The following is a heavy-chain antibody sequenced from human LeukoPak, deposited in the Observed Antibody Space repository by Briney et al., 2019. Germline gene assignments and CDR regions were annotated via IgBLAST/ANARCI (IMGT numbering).Heavy chain of an antibody. CDR1: GFTFISYS. Sequence: GGSLRLSCAASGFTFISYSMNWVRQAPGKGLEWVSSISSSSYIYYTDSVKGRFTISRDNAKNSLFLQMNSLRAEDTAVYYCAKAPNWGVFSAVDYWGQGTLVTVSS. CDR3: AKAPNWGVFSAVDY. V-gene: IGHV3-21*04. CDR2: ISSSSYI. J-gene: IGHJ4*02. D-gene: IGHD7-27*01.